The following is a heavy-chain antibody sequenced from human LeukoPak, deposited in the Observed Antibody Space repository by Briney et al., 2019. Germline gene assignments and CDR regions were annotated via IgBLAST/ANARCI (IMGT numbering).Heavy chain of an antibody. Sequence: ASVKVSCKASGYTFTSYGISWVRQAPGQGLEWRGWISAYNGNTNYAQKLQGRVTMTTDTSTSTAYMELRSLRSDDTAVYYCAREHPYYDSSGYVVLAFDIWGQGTMVTVSS. J-gene: IGHJ3*02. CDR3: AREHPYYDSSGYVVLAFDI. CDR2: ISAYNGNT. CDR1: GYTFTSYG. V-gene: IGHV1-18*01. D-gene: IGHD3-22*01.